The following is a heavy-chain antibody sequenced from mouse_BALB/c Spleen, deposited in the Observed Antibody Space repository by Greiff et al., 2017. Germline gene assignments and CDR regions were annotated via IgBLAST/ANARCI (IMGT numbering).Heavy chain of an antibody. CDR2: ISTYYGDA. CDR1: GYTFTDYA. D-gene: IGHD1-1*01. CDR3: ASDYGSSYSAMDY. J-gene: IGHJ4*01. Sequence: VKLQESGAELVRPGVSVKISCKGSGYTFTDYAMHWVKQSHAKSLEWIGVISTYYGDASYNQKFKGKATMTVDKSSSTAYMELARLTSEDSAIYYCASDYGSSYSAMDYWGQGTSVTVSS. V-gene: IGHV1S137*01.